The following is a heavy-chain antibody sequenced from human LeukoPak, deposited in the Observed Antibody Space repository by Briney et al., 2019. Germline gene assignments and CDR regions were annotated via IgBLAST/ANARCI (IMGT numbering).Heavy chain of an antibody. CDR2: INPSGGST. Sequence: GASVKVSCKASGYTFTSYAMNWVRQAPGQGLEWMGIINPSGGSTSYAQKFQGRVTMTRDMSTSTVYMELSSLRSEDTAVYYCARELAVGVTTNNDAFDIWGQGTMVTVSS. J-gene: IGHJ3*02. CDR1: GYTFTSYA. D-gene: IGHD1/OR15-1a*01. V-gene: IGHV1-46*01. CDR3: ARELAVGVTTNNDAFDI.